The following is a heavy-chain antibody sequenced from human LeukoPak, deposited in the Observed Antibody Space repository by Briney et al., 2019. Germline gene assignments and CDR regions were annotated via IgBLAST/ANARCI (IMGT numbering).Heavy chain of an antibody. CDR1: GFTFSSYA. Sequence: GGSLRLSCAASGFTFSSYAMHWVRQAPGKGLECVAVISYDGSNKYYADSVKGRFTISRDNSKNTLYLQMNSLRAEDTAVYYCAKDLMICSSTSCYTTAFDIWGQGTMVTVSS. D-gene: IGHD2-2*02. V-gene: IGHV3-30-3*01. J-gene: IGHJ3*02. CDR2: ISYDGSNK. CDR3: AKDLMICSSTSCYTTAFDI.